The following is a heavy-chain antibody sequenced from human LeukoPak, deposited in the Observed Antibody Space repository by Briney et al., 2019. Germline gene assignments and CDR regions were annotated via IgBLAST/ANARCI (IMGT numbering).Heavy chain of an antibody. CDR1: GFTFSSYA. Sequence: RGSLRLSSAASGFTFSSYAMSWVRQAPGKGVEWVSGISGSGDSTYYADSVKGRFTISRDNSKDTVYLQMNSLRADDTAVYYCAKDGSSSWRFDYWGEGTLVTVSS. J-gene: IGHJ4*02. D-gene: IGHD6-13*01. V-gene: IGHV3-23*01. CDR3: AKDGSSSWRFDY. CDR2: ISGSGDST.